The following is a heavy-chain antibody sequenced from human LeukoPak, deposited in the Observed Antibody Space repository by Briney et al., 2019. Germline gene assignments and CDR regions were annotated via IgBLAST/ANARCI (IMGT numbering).Heavy chain of an antibody. CDR3: TKDIGRTTENYFDY. D-gene: IGHD1-1*01. J-gene: IGHJ4*02. CDR2: ISWNSGSI. V-gene: IGHV3-9*01. Sequence: GGSLRLSCAASGFTFDDYAIHWVRQAPGKGLEWVSGISWNSGSIGYADSVKGRFTISRDNAKNALYLQMNSLRTEVTALYYCTKDIGRTTENYFDYWGQGTLVTVSS. CDR1: GFTFDDYA.